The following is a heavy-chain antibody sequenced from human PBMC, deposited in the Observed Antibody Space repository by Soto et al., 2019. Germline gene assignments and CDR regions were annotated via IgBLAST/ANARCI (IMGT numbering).Heavy chain of an antibody. Sequence: EVQLVESGGDLVQPGGSLRLSCGVSGFIFSDYWMSWVRQARGKGLEWVATIREDGGAKYYVDSVKGRFTISRDNARNSLFMQMNGLGVEDTAVYYCASPSTSGTTDFWGQGTLVTVSS. J-gene: IGHJ4*02. CDR3: ASPSTSGTTDF. CDR1: GFIFSDYW. CDR2: IREDGGAK. V-gene: IGHV3-7*01. D-gene: IGHD1-26*01.